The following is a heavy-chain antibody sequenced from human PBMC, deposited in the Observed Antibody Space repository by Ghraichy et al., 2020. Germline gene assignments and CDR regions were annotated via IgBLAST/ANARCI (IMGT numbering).Heavy chain of an antibody. CDR3: VRDDRLVQFNV. J-gene: IGHJ4*02. CDR2: ITPRTGHP. V-gene: IGHV7-4-1*02. CDR1: GYDFIVYS. Sequence: SVKVSCKGSGYDFIVYSINWVRQAPGQGLEWMGWITPRTGHPTYAQGFTGRFVFSVDTSVNTAYLQINYLDTDDTAVYFCVRDDRLVQFNVWGQGTLVTV. D-gene: IGHD6-19*01.